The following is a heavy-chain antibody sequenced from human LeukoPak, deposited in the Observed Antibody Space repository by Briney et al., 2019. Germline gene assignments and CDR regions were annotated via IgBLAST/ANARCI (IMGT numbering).Heavy chain of an antibody. D-gene: IGHD6-19*01. CDR2: IYTSGST. J-gene: IGHJ6*03. CDR1: GGSTSTYY. Sequence: SETLSLTCTVSGGSTSTYYWSWIRQPAGKGLEWIGRIYTSGSTNYNPSLKSRVTISADTSKNQFSLKLSSVTAADTAVYYCARAGGWFIYYMDVWGKGTTVTISS. CDR3: ARAGGWFIYYMDV. V-gene: IGHV4-4*07.